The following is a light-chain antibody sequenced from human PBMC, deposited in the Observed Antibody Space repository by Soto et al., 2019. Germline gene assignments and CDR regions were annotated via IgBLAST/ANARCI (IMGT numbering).Light chain of an antibody. Sequence: EIVLTQSPGTLSLSPGERATLSCRASQSVRSSYLAWYQQKPGQAPRLLIYGASSRATGIPDRFSGSGSGTDFNLTISRLEPEDFAVYYCQQYGRSPGTFGQGTKLEIK. CDR2: GAS. CDR1: QSVRSSY. V-gene: IGKV3-20*01. J-gene: IGKJ2*01. CDR3: QQYGRSPGT.